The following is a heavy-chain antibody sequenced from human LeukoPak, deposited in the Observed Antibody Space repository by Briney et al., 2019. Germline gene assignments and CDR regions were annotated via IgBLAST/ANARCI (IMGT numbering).Heavy chain of an antibody. CDR2: ISGGGSYT. Sequence: GGSLRLSCAASGFAFSSYSMSWVRQAPGEGLEWVAVISGGGSYTNYADSVKGRFTISRDNSKNTLDLQMNSLRAEDTAVYYCAKYQIGDNVRSGFDIWGRGTTVTVSS. D-gene: IGHD3-22*01. CDR3: AKYQIGDNVRSGFDI. J-gene: IGHJ3*02. V-gene: IGHV3-23*01. CDR1: GFAFSSYS.